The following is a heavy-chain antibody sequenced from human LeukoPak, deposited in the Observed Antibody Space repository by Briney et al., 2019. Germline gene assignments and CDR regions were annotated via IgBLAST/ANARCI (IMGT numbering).Heavy chain of an antibody. J-gene: IGHJ5*02. CDR1: GGSISSGDCY. D-gene: IGHD3-22*01. CDR2: MYYSGST. V-gene: IGHV4-30-4*01. Sequence: SQTLSLTCTVSGGSISSGDCYWSWIRQPPGKGLEWIAYMYYSGSTYYNPSLKSRVTMSADTSKNQLSLKLSSVTAADTAVYYCARPYYYDSRIDPWGQGILVTVSS. CDR3: ARPYYYDSRIDP.